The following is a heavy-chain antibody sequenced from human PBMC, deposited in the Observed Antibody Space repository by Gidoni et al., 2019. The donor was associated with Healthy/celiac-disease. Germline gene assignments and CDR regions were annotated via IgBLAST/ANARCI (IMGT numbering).Heavy chain of an antibody. CDR2: ISAYNGNT. V-gene: IGHV1-18*01. CDR1: GYTFTSYG. D-gene: IGHD6-19*01. CDR3: ARRGEPKYSSGPGRAFDI. Sequence: QVQLVQSGAEVKKPGASVKVSCKASGYTFTSYGISWVRQAPGQGLEWMGWISAYNGNTNYAQKLQGRVTMTTDTSTSTAYMELRSLRSDDTAVYYCARRGEPKYSSGPGRAFDIWGQGTMVTVSS. J-gene: IGHJ3*02.